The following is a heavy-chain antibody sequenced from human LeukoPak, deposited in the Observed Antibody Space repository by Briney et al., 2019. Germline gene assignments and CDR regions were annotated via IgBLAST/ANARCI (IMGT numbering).Heavy chain of an antibody. CDR1: GGSISSSSYY. CDR3: AGLLQLWLLSTEYYFDY. Sequence: KPSETLSLTCTVSGGSISSSSYYWGCIRQPPGKGLEWIGNIYYSGSTYYNPSLKSRVTISVDTSKNQFSLKLSSVTAADTAVYYCAGLLQLWLLSTEYYFDYWGQGTLVTVSS. CDR2: IYYSGST. D-gene: IGHD5-18*01. V-gene: IGHV4-39*01. J-gene: IGHJ4*02.